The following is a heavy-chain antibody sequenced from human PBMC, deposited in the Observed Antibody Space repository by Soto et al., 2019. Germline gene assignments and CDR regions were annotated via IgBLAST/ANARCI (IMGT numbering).Heavy chain of an antibody. CDR2: ISDSGGST. CDR1: GFTFSSYA. J-gene: IGHJ6*02. Sequence: EVQLLESGGGLVQPGGSLRLSCSASGFTFSSYALSWVRQAPGKGLEWVSTISDSGGSTYYADSVRGRFTISRDNSQNTWSLQRNSLRTEDTAVYYWAKVKGAGTYYHYGMDVWGQGTTVTVSS. D-gene: IGHD1-1*01. CDR3: AKVKGAGTYYHYGMDV. V-gene: IGHV3-23*01.